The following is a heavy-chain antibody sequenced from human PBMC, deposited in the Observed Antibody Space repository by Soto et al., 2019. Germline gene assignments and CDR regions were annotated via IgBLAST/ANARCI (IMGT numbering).Heavy chain of an antibody. CDR1: SGSISSSNW. CDR3: ARISPGAAAAFDY. Sequence: QVQLQESGPGLVKPSGTLSLTCAVSSGSISSSNWWSWVRQSPGKGLEWIGEIYHSGSTNYNPSLKSRITISVDKSKTHFSLKLSSVTAADTAVYYCARISPGAAAAFDYWGQGTLVNVSS. CDR2: IYHSGST. V-gene: IGHV4-4*02. J-gene: IGHJ4*02. D-gene: IGHD6-13*01.